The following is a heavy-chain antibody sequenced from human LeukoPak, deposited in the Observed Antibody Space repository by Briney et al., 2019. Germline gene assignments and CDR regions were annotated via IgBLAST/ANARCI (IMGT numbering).Heavy chain of an antibody. J-gene: IGHJ4*02. CDR1: GYTFTSYG. CDR2: ISVYNGNT. Sequence: GASVEVSCKASGYTFTSYGISWVRQAPGQGLEWMGWISVYNGNTNYAQKFQGRVTMTTDTSTSTAYMELRSLRSDDTAVYYCARGDFLRPNDYWGQGTLVTVSS. CDR3: ARGDFLRPNDY. D-gene: IGHD3-3*01. V-gene: IGHV1-18*04.